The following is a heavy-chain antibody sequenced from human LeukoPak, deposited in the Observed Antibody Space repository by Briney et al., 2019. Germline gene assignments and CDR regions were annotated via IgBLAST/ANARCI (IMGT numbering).Heavy chain of an antibody. CDR2: ISYDGSNK. V-gene: IGHV3-30*03. CDR1: GFTFGSYS. D-gene: IGHD3-10*01. CDR3: ARDSPDHYFDY. Sequence: GGSLRLSCAASGFTFGSYSMNWVRQAPGKGLEWVAVISYDGSNKYFADSVKGRFTISRDSSKNTLFLQMNSLRTEDTALYYCARDSPDHYFDYWGQGTLVTVSS. J-gene: IGHJ4*02.